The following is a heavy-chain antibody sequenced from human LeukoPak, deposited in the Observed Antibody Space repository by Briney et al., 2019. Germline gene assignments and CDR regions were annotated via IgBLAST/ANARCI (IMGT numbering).Heavy chain of an antibody. CDR1: RFIFGDYY. CDR2: ISGSDSPR. V-gene: IGHV3-11*04. CDR3: ARKSRLASAGTFDV. J-gene: IGHJ4*02. Sequence: GGSLRLSCTASRFIFGDYYMSWIRQAPGKGLEWISYISGSDSPRYYADSVRGRFTISRDNAENSLYLEMTSLTVDDTAVYYCARKSRLASAGTFDVWGQGTLVTVSS. D-gene: IGHD6-13*01.